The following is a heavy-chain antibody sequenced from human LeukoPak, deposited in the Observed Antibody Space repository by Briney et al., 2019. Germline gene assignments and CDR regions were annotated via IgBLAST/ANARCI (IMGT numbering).Heavy chain of an antibody. V-gene: IGHV3-7*01. D-gene: IGHD3-22*01. CDR3: ARDSSYYYDSSGYYDYYYMDV. J-gene: IGHJ6*03. CDR1: GFTFSSYW. Sequence: GGSLRLSCAASGFTFSSYWMSWVRQAPGKGLEWVANIKQDGSEKYYVDSVKGRFTISRDNAENSLYLQMNSLRAEDTAVYYCARDSSYYYDSSGYYDYYYMDVWGKGTTVTVSS. CDR2: IKQDGSEK.